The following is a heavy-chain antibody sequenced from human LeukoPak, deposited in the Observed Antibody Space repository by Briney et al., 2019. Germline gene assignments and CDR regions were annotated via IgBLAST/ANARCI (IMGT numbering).Heavy chain of an antibody. V-gene: IGHV4-30-2*01. CDR2: IYHSGST. Sequence: PSETLSLTCTVSGGSISSGGYYWSWIRQPPGKGLEWIGYIYHSGSTYYNPSLKSRVTISVDRSKNQFSLKLSSVTAADTAVYYCARDHYYDSSGSDAFDIWGQGTMVTVSS. D-gene: IGHD3-22*01. J-gene: IGHJ3*02. CDR1: GGSISSGGYY. CDR3: ARDHYYDSSGSDAFDI.